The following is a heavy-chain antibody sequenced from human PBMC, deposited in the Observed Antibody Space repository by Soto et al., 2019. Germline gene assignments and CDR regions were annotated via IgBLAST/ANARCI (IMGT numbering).Heavy chain of an antibody. Sequence: PSETMSLTCAVYGGSFSGYDGSWIRKHPGKGLEWIGEINHSGSTNYNPSLKSRVTISVDTSKNQFSLKLSSVTAADTAVYYCARERTFGGVIAIAAFDIWGQGTMVTVSS. CDR3: ARERTFGGVIAIAAFDI. CDR1: GGSFSGYD. D-gene: IGHD3-16*02. J-gene: IGHJ3*02. V-gene: IGHV4-34*01. CDR2: INHSGST.